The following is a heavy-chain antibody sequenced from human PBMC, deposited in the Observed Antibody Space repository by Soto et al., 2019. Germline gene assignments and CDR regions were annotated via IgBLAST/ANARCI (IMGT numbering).Heavy chain of an antibody. CDR3: AKALGYCSGGSCYSTLGEYFQH. V-gene: IGHV3-9*01. CDR2: ISWNSGSI. CDR1: GFTFDDYA. J-gene: IGHJ1*01. D-gene: IGHD2-15*01. Sequence: GGSLRLSCAASGFTFDDYAMHWVRQAPGKGLEWVSGISWNSGSIGYADSVKGRFTISRDNAKNSLYLQMNSLRAEDTALYYCAKALGYCSGGSCYSTLGEYFQHWGQGT.